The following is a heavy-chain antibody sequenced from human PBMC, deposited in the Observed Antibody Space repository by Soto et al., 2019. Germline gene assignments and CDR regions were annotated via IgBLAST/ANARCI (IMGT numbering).Heavy chain of an antibody. V-gene: IGHV3-9*01. J-gene: IGHJ6*02. CDR1: GFTFDDYA. CDR2: LSWNGDYT. CDR3: AKGSRSSYYYGMDV. D-gene: IGHD2-2*01. Sequence: EVQLVQSGEGLVQPGRSLRLSCAASGFTFDDYAMHWVRQPPGKGLEWVSGLSWNGDYTGYADSVKGRFTISRDNAKNSLYLQMNSLRAEDTALYYCAKGSRSSYYYGMDVWGQGTTVTVSS.